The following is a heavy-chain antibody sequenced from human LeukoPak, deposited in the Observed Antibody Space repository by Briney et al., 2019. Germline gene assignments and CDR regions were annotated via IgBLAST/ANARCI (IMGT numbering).Heavy chain of an antibody. J-gene: IGHJ3*02. CDR2: INPNSGGT. D-gene: IGHD3-22*01. CDR1: GYTFTGYY. CDR3: ARGKYYYDSSGYWNGAFDI. V-gene: IGHV1-2*02. Sequence: ASVEVSCKASGYTFTGYYMHWVRQAPGQGLEWMGWINPNSGGTNYAQKFQGRVTMTRDTSISTAYMELSRLRSDDTAVYYCARGKYYYDSSGYWNGAFDIWGQGTMVTVSS.